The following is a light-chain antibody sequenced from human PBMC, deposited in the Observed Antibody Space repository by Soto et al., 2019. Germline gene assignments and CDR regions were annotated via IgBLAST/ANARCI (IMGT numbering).Light chain of an antibody. CDR2: GAS. J-gene: IGKJ1*01. CDR3: QQYGSSGT. Sequence: EIVLTQSPGTLSLSLWEIATLSCRASQSVSNNYLAWYQQKPGQAPRLLIYGASNRATGIPDRFSGSGSGTDFTLTISRLEPEDFAVYYCQQYGSSGTVGQGTKVDIK. V-gene: IGKV3-20*01. CDR1: QSVSNNY.